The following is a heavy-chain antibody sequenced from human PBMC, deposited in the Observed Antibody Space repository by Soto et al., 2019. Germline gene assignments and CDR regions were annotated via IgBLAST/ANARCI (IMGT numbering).Heavy chain of an antibody. CDR3: ARVGSSSSGSQSALSFDY. CDR1: GFTFSDHY. Sequence: GGSLRLSCAASGFTFSDHYMDWVRQAPGKGLEWVGRSRDKAKSYTTEYAASVKGRFSISRDESKNSLYLQMNSLKTDDTAVYYCARVGSSSSGSQSALSFDYWGQGTPVTVSS. V-gene: IGHV3-72*01. D-gene: IGHD6-6*01. CDR2: SRDKAKSYTT. J-gene: IGHJ4*02.